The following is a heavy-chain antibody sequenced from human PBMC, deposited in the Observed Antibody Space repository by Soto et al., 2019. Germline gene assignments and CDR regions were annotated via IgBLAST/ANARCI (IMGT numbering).Heavy chain of an antibody. CDR1: GGSINSDY. Sequence: SETLSLTCTVSGGSINSDYWSWIRQPPGKGLEWIGYISYSGSTNYNPSLKSRVTISVDTSKNQFSLKVSSVTAADTAVYFCARVLTGSSLFDYWGQGTLVTVSS. CDR3: ARVLTGSSLFDY. V-gene: IGHV4-59*01. CDR2: ISYSGST. D-gene: IGHD1-26*01. J-gene: IGHJ4*02.